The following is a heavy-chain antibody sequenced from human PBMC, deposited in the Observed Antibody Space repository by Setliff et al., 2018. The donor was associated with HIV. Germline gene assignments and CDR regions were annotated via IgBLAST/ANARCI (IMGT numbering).Heavy chain of an antibody. J-gene: IGHJ4*02. D-gene: IGHD1-26*01. CDR3: ARAGASAY. V-gene: IGHV4-34*01. CDR1: GGSFSGYY. CDR2: INHSGST. Sequence: PSETLSLTWAVYGGSFSGYYWSWIRQPPGKGLEWIGEINHSGSTNYNPSLKSRVTISVDTSKNQFSLKLSSVTAADTAVYYCARAGASAYWGQGTLVTVSS.